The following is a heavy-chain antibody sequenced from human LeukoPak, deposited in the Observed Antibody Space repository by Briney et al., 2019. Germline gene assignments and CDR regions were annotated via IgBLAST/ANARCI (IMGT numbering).Heavy chain of an antibody. J-gene: IGHJ6*03. CDR2: IYYSGST. V-gene: IGHV4-30-2*01. Sequence: SQTLSLTCTVSGGSISSGGYYWSWIRQPPGKGLEWIGYIYYSGSTYYNPSLKSRVTISVDRSKNQFSLKLSSVTAADTAVYYCARTVPYTIFVRDYYMDVWGKGTTVSVSS. CDR1: GGSISSGGYY. D-gene: IGHD3-3*01. CDR3: ARTVPYTIFVRDYYMDV.